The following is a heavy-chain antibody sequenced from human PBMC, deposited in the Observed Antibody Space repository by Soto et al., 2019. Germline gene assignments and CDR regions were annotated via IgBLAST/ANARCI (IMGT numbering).Heavy chain of an antibody. CDR2: LNPKSGMT. Sequence: QVQLGQSGPEVKKPGASVKVSCKASGYTFTTYDFNWVRQAPGQGLEWMGWLNPKSGMTGSAQKVQGRVTMTSDSPLSGAKTELRSLRTDDGAEYYCARVAGSPEYWGKGTLVTVSS. CDR3: ARVAGSPEY. J-gene: IGHJ4*02. CDR1: GYTFTTYD. V-gene: IGHV1-8*01. D-gene: IGHD1-26*01.